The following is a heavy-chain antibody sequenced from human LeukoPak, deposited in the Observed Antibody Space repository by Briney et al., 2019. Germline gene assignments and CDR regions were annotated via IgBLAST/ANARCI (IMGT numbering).Heavy chain of an antibody. V-gene: IGHV3-23*01. CDR2: ISGSGGST. J-gene: IGHJ4*02. D-gene: IGHD3-22*01. CDR3: AKEGYDSSGTWYYFDY. Sequence: GGSLRLSCAASGFTFGSYAMSWVRQAPGKGLEWVSAISGSGGSTYYADSVKGRFTISRDNSKNTLYLQMNSLRAEDTAVYYCAKEGYDSSGTWYYFDYWGQGTLVTVSS. CDR1: GFTFGSYA.